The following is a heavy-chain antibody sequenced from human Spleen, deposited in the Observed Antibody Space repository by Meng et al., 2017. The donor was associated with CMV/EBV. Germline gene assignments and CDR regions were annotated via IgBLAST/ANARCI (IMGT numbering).Heavy chain of an antibody. Sequence: GESLKISCAASGFTFSTYWMTWVRQAPGKGLEWVANIRHDGNERYYVDSVKGRFTISRDNAKDSLYLQMNSLNADDTDVYYCARDKGAGPVPGGALGWLDPWGQGTLVTVSS. CDR1: GFTFSTYW. CDR3: ARDKGAGPVPGGALGWLDP. J-gene: IGHJ5*02. V-gene: IGHV3-7*01. CDR2: IRHDGNER. D-gene: IGHD3-16*01.